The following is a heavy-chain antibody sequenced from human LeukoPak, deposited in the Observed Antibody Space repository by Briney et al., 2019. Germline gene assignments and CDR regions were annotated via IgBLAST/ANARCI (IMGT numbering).Heavy chain of an antibody. CDR1: GGSISSSSYY. Sequence: ESSETLSLTCTVSGGSISSSSYYWGWIRQPPGKGLEWIGSIYYSGSTYYNPSLKSRVTISVDTSKNQFSLKLSSVTAADTAVYYCARVGITMVRGLDYWGQGTLVTVSS. CDR3: ARVGITMVRGLDY. D-gene: IGHD3-10*01. V-gene: IGHV4-39*07. J-gene: IGHJ4*02. CDR2: IYYSGST.